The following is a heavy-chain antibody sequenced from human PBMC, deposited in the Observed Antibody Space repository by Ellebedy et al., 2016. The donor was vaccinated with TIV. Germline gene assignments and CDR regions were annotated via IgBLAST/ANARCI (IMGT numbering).Heavy chain of an antibody. J-gene: IGHJ6*03. D-gene: IGHD3-16*01. V-gene: IGHV4-59*08. Sequence: MPSETLSLTCEVSGGSISSYYWSRIRQPRGKGLEWIGSTYYRGSTNYNPSLGNRVTISDASKNQLSLKLSSVTAADTAVYYCARHGAGADMSYYYYYMDVWGKGTTVTVSS. CDR3: ARHGAGADMSYYYYYMDV. CDR2: TYYRGST. CDR1: GGSISSYY.